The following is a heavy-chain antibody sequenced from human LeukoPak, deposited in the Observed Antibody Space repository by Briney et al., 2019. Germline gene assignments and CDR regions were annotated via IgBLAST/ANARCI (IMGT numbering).Heavy chain of an antibody. Sequence: ASVKVSCKASGYTLTDYYMHWVRQAPGQGLEWMGWINPNSGGTNYAQKFQGRVTMTGDRSINTAYMELSSLKSDDTAVYYCARVLATESGVTRGFQHWGQGSLVTLSS. D-gene: IGHD3-10*01. CDR1: GYTLTDYY. CDR3: ARVLATESGVTRGFQH. V-gene: IGHV1-2*02. J-gene: IGHJ1*01. CDR2: INPNSGGT.